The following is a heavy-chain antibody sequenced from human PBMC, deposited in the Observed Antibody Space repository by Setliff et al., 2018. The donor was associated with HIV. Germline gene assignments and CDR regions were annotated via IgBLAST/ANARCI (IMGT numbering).Heavy chain of an antibody. CDR3: ARGLYCSGGSCSFDY. Sequence: SETLSLTCIVSGVSTSSSSYYWGWIRQPPGKGLDWIGYIYYSGSTYYNPSLKSRVTISVDTSKNQFSLKLSSVTAADTAVYYCARGLYCSGGSCSFDYWGQGTLVTVSS. V-gene: IGHV4-39*07. CDR2: IYYSGST. D-gene: IGHD2-15*01. CDR1: GVSTSSSSYY. J-gene: IGHJ4*02.